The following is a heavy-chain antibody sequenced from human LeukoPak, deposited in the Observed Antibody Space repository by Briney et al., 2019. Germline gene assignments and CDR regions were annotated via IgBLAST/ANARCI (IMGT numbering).Heavy chain of an antibody. CDR3: AKDISAAGTFWYFDL. J-gene: IGHJ2*01. CDR1: GFTFDDYA. D-gene: IGHD6-13*01. V-gene: IGHV3-9*03. CDR2: ISWNSGSI. Sequence: PGGSLRLSCAASGFTFDDYAMHWVRQAPGKGLEWVSGISWNSGSIGYADSAKGRFTISRDNAKNSLYLQMNSLRAEDMALYYCAKDISAAGTFWYFDLWGRGTLVTVSS.